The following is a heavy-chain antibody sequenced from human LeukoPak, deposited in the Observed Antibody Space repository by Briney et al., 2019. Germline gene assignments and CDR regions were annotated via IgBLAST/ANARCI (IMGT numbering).Heavy chain of an antibody. Sequence: SETLSLTCTVSGGSISSYYWSWIRQPPGKGLEWIGSIYHSGSTYYNPSLKSRVTISVDTSKNQFSLKLSSVTAADTAVYYCAREIAVAGLDWGQGTLVTVSS. V-gene: IGHV4-38-2*02. D-gene: IGHD6-19*01. CDR2: IYHSGST. J-gene: IGHJ4*02. CDR3: AREIAVAGLD. CDR1: GGSISSYY.